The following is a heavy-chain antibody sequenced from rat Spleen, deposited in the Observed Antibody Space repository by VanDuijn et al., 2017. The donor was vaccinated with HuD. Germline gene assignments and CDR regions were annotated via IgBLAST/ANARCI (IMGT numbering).Heavy chain of an antibody. CDR2: IDYEGSTT. CDR1: GFPSSTFY. V-gene: IGHV5-22*01. Sequence: EVQVGESGGGLLRPGRSMKLSCAASGFPSSTFYMAWSRQAPKKGLEWVASIDYEGSTTHYGDSVKGRFTISRDNAKSTLYLQMNSLRSEDTATYYCARPPYDGTYYHYFDYWGQGVMVTVSS. J-gene: IGHJ2*01. CDR3: ARPPYDGTYYHYFDY. D-gene: IGHD1-12*02.